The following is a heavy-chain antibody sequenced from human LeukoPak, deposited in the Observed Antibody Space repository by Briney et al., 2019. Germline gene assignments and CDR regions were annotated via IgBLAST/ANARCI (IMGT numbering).Heavy chain of an antibody. J-gene: IGHJ5*02. CDR2: IYTSGST. Sequence: PSETLSLTCTVSGGSISSYYWSWIRQPAGKGLEWIGRIYTSGSTNYNPSLKSRVTMSVDTSKNQFSLKLSSVTAADTAVYYCARECQWETVLLWFGESWYNWFDPWGQGTLVTVSS. CDR3: ARECQWETVLLWFGESWYNWFDP. V-gene: IGHV4-4*07. D-gene: IGHD3-10*01. CDR1: GGSISSYY.